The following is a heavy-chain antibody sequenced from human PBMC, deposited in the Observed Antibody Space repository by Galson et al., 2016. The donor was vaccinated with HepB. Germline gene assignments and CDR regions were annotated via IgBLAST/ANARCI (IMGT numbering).Heavy chain of an antibody. Sequence: TLSLTCTVSGGSISSSDGYWSWLRQHPGKGLEWIGYSFYTGSTYYSQSLKSRVTISVDTSKNQFSLKLSSVTAADTAVYYCARSFGVVITWFDPWGPGTLVTVSS. CDR3: ARSFGVVITWFDP. V-gene: IGHV4-31*03. CDR1: GGSISSSDGY. J-gene: IGHJ5*02. CDR2: SFYTGST. D-gene: IGHD3-3*01.